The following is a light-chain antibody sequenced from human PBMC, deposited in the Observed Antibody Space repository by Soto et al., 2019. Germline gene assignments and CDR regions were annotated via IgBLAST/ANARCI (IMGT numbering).Light chain of an antibody. V-gene: IGKV1-27*01. CDR1: QGISSY. CDR3: QRTYNALPFT. Sequence: DIQLTQSPSSLSASLGDIVTITCRLSQGISSYLNWYRQTPGKVPKLLIYSASNLQSGVPSRFSGIGSGTDFTLTMSSLQPEDAATYYGQRTYNALPFTFGPGTKVDI. CDR2: SAS. J-gene: IGKJ3*01.